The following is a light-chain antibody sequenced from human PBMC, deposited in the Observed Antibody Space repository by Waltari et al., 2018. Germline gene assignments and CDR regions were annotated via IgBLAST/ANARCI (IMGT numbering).Light chain of an antibody. CDR2: DVS. CDR1: QRVIRD. Sequence: EIVLTQSPATLSLSPGERAALSCRASQRVIRDLAWYRQKPGQAPRLLIFDVSIRATGTPVRFSGSGYGTYFTLTISSLEPEDFAVYYCQQRRDWPLTFGGGTKVEIK. CDR3: QQRRDWPLT. V-gene: IGKV3-11*01. J-gene: IGKJ4*01.